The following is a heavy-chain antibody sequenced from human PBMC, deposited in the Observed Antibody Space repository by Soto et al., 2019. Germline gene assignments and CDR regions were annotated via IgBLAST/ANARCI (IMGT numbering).Heavy chain of an antibody. CDR3: ARAGEILTGLYYFNY. J-gene: IGHJ4*02. V-gene: IGHV1-18*04. CDR1: GYTFTSYG. CDR2: ISAYNGNT. D-gene: IGHD3-9*01. Sequence: ASVKVSCKASGYTFTSYGISWVRQAPGQGLEWVGWISAYNGNTNYAQKLQGRVTMTTDTPTSTAYMELRSLRSDDTAVYYCARAGEILTGLYYFNYWGQGNRVTVSS.